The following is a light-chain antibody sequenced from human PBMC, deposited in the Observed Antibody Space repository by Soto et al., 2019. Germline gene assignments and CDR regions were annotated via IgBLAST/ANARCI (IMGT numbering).Light chain of an antibody. V-gene: IGKV3-20*01. CDR2: GAS. CDR1: QSVSSSY. Sequence: EFVLTQSPGTLSLSPGERATLSCRASQSVSSSYLAWYQQKPGQAPRLLIYGASSRATGIPDRFSGSGSGRDFPLTISTLEHEDFAVYYCQKYGSSPFTFGPGTQVDIK. J-gene: IGKJ3*01. CDR3: QKYGSSPFT.